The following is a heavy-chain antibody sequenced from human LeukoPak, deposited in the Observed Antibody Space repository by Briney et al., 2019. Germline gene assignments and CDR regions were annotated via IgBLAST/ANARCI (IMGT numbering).Heavy chain of an antibody. CDR1: GFTLSRYW. Sequence: GGSLRLSCAASGFTLSRYWMSWVRQAPGKGLEWVANIKQDGSEKRYVDSVKGRFTISRDNAKNSVHLQMNSLRAEDTAVYYCASIYGMDVWGQGTTVTVSS. J-gene: IGHJ6*02. CDR2: IKQDGSEK. V-gene: IGHV3-7*05. CDR3: ASIYGMDV.